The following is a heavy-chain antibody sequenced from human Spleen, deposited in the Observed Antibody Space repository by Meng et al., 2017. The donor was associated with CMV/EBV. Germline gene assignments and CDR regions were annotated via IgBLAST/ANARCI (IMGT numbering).Heavy chain of an antibody. CDR2: ISSSSSYI. J-gene: IGHJ4*02. CDR1: GFTFSSYS. Sequence: ETLSLTCAASGFTFSSYSMNWVRQAPGKGLEWVSSISSSSSYIYYADSVKGRFTISRDNAKNSLYLQMNSLRAEDTAVYYCARDQARGIPGVDYWGQGTLVTVSS. V-gene: IGHV3-21*01. CDR3: ARDQARGIPGVDY. D-gene: IGHD6-13*01.